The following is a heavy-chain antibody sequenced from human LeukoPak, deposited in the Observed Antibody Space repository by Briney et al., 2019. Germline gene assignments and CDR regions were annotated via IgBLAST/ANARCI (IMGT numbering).Heavy chain of an antibody. CDR3: ARDRDYYYDSSGYYLGY. CDR1: GFTFSDYY. CDR2: ISSSGNTI. D-gene: IGHD3-22*01. Sequence: GGSLRLSCAASGFTFSDYYMSWIRQAPGKGLEWVSYISSSGNTIYYVDSVKGRFTISRDNAKKLLYLQMNSLRAEDTAVYYCARDRDYYYDSSGYYLGYWGQGTLVTVSS. V-gene: IGHV3-11*01. J-gene: IGHJ4*02.